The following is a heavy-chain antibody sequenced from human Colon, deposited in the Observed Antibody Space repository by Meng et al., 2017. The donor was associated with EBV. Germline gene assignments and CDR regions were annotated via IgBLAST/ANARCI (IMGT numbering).Heavy chain of an antibody. CDR3: ARGPGGSYYLYYFDY. D-gene: IGHD1-26*01. Sequence: QWQLQEWDGGLLRPSENLCATCAVYGGSFSGYYWRLIRQPPETGLESIGEINHSGSTNYNPSLQSRVTISVDKSKKQFSLKLSSVTAADTAVYYCARGPGGSYYLYYFDYWGQGTLVTVSS. V-gene: IGHV4-34*01. J-gene: IGHJ4*02. CDR1: GGSFSGYY. CDR2: INHSGST.